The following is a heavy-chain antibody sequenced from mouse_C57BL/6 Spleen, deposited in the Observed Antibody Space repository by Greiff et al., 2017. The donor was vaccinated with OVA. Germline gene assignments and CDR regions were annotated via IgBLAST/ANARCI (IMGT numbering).Heavy chain of an antibody. J-gene: IGHJ4*01. Sequence: VQLQQSGAELMKPGASVKLSCKATGYTFTGYWIEWVKQRPGHGLEWIGEILPGSGSTNYNEKFKGKATFTADTSSNTAYMQLSSLTTEDSAIYYCAREVDYCYDGNYYAMDYWGQGTSVTVSS. CDR1: GYTFTGYW. CDR2: ILPGSGST. CDR3: AREVDYCYDGNYYAMDY. D-gene: IGHD2-12*01. V-gene: IGHV1-9*01.